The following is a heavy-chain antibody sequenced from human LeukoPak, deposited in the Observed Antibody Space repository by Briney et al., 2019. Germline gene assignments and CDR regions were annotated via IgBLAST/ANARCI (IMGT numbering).Heavy chain of an antibody. Sequence: GGSLRLSCAASGFTFSNAWMSWVRQAPGKGLEWVGRIKSKTDGGTTDYAAPVKGRFTISRDDSKNTLYLQMNSLKTEDTAVYYCTTDRPDFYYFDYWGQGTLVTVSS. CDR1: GFTFSNAW. CDR2: IKSKTDGGTT. CDR3: TTDRPDFYYFDY. D-gene: IGHD1-14*01. V-gene: IGHV3-15*01. J-gene: IGHJ4*02.